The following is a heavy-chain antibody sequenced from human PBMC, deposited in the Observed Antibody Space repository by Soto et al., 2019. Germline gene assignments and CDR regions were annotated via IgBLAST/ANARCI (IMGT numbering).Heavy chain of an antibody. CDR3: AKDAGQWPQYAY. CDR2: ISYDGSNK. V-gene: IGHV3-30*18. Sequence: QVQLVESGGGVVQPGRSLRLSCAASGFTFSSYGMHWVRQAPGKGLEWVAVISYDGSNKYYADSVKGRFTISRDNSKNTLYLQMNSLRAEDTAVYYCAKDAGQWPQYAYWGQGTLVTVSS. J-gene: IGHJ4*02. CDR1: GFTFSSYG. D-gene: IGHD6-19*01.